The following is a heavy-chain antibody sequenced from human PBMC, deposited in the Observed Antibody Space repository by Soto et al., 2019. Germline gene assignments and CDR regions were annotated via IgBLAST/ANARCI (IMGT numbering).Heavy chain of an antibody. V-gene: IGHV3-21*04. J-gene: IGHJ4*01. CDR1: GSSFSTHN. D-gene: IGHD4-4*01. CDR3: ARDRDDYNSRFALDY. Sequence: GGSLRHSYAASGSSFSTHNLNWVRQAPGKGLEWVSSISSSSSHIDYADSVKGRFTISRDNAKNSLYLQMNSLRAEDTAVYYCARDRDDYNSRFALDYWGQRTLVTVSA. CDR2: ISSSSSHI.